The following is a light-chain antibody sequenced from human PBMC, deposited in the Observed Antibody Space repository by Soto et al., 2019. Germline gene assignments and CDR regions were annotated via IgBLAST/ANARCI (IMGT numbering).Light chain of an antibody. CDR2: GAS. CDR3: QQRSNWPLT. Sequence: EIVMTQSPATLSVSPWERATLSCRASQSVSSDLAWYHQKPGQAPRLLIYGASTRATGIPARFSGSGSGTEFTLTISRLDPEDFAVYYCQQRSNWPLTFGGGTKVDNK. CDR1: QSVSSD. J-gene: IGKJ4*01. V-gene: IGKV3-15*01.